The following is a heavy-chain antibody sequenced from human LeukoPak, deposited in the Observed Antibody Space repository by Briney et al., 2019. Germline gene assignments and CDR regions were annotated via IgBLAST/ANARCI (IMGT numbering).Heavy chain of an antibody. D-gene: IGHD2-2*02. V-gene: IGHV1-18*01. CDR1: GYTFTSYG. Sequence: GASVKVSCKASGYTFTSYGISRVRQAPGQGLEWMGWISAYNGNTNYAQKLQGRVTMTTDTSTSTAYMELRSLRSDDTAVYYCARDFCSSTSCYTGYFDYWGQGTLVTVSS. J-gene: IGHJ4*02. CDR3: ARDFCSSTSCYTGYFDY. CDR2: ISAYNGNT.